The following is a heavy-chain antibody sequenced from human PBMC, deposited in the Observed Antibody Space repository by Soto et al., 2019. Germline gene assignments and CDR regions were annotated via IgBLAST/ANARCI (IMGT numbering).Heavy chain of an antibody. J-gene: IGHJ4*02. CDR1: GFTFSSYG. V-gene: IGHV3-33*01. CDR2: IWYDGSNK. D-gene: IGHD3-9*01. Sequence: GGSLRLSCAASGFTFSSYGMHWVRQAPGKGLEWVAVIWYDGSNKYYADSVKGRFTISRDNSKNTLYLQMNSLRAEDTAVYYCARDGGDFDWLPLYYFDYWGQGTLVTVSS. CDR3: ARDGGDFDWLPLYYFDY.